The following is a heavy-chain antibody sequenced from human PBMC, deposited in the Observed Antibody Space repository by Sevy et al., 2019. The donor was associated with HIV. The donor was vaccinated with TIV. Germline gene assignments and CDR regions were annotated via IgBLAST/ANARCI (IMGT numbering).Heavy chain of an antibody. CDR1: GFTFSTYS. CDR2: ISRSSTYI. CDR3: ARDSGYTGYD. D-gene: IGHD5-12*01. J-gene: IGHJ4*02. Sequence: GGSLRLSCATSGFTFSTYSMNWVRQAPGKGLEWVSSISRSSTYIYYTDSVKGRFTLSRENARKALYLQMNSLRVDDTAVYYCARDSGYTGYDWGQGTLVTVSS. V-gene: IGHV3-21*01.